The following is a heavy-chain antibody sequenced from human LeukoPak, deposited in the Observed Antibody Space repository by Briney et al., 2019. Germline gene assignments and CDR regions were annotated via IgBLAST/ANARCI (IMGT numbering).Heavy chain of an antibody. CDR1: GFTFSSYE. Sequence: GGSLRLSCAASGFTFSSYEMNWVRQAPGKGLEWVSFITSSGSTTYYADSVKGRFTVSRDNAKNSLYLQMNSLRDEDTAVYYCARDQFPYYYDSSGYSWGVDYWGQGTLVTVSS. CDR3: ARDQFPYYYDSSGYSWGVDY. CDR2: ITSSGSTT. J-gene: IGHJ4*02. V-gene: IGHV3-48*03. D-gene: IGHD3-22*01.